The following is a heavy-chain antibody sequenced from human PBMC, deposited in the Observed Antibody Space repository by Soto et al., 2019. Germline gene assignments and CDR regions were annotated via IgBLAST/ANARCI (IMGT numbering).Heavy chain of an antibody. J-gene: IGHJ6*02. Sequence: GGSLRLSCAASGFTFSSYGMHWVRQAPGKGLEWVAVIWYDGINKYYADSVKGRFTISRDNSKNTLYLQMNSLRAEDTAVYYCARDLVLVTAMVILTYYYGMDVWGQGTTVTVSS. CDR2: IWYDGINK. CDR1: GFTFSSYG. CDR3: ARDLVLVTAMVILTYYYGMDV. D-gene: IGHD5-18*01. V-gene: IGHV3-33*01.